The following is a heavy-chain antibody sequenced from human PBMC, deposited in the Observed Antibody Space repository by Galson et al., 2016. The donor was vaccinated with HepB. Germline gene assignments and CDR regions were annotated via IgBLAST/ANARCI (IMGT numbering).Heavy chain of an antibody. V-gene: IGHV3-53*01. CDR1: GFTVSNNY. J-gene: IGHJ4*02. CDR2: IYSGGGT. CDR3: ARLVLYDTSGSYY. Sequence: SLRLSCAVSGFTVSNNYMSWVRQAPGKGLEWVSVIYSGGGTYYADSVRGRFTISRDNSKNTVYLQMNSLRAEDTAVYYCARLVLYDTSGSYYWGQGTLVTVSS. D-gene: IGHD3-22*01.